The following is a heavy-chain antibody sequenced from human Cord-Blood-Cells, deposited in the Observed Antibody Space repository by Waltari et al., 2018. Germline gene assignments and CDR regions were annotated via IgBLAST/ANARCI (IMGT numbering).Heavy chain of an antibody. D-gene: IGHD6-19*01. J-gene: IGHJ6*02. CDR3: PIAVAGCYYYYGMDV. CDR1: GFTFSSYA. V-gene: IGHV3-23*01. CDR2: ISGSGGST. Sequence: EVQLLESGGGLVQPGGSLRLSCAASGFTFSSYAMSWVRQAPGKGVGWGSAISGSGGSTYYADSVKGRFTISRDNSKNTLYLQMNSLRAEDTAVYYCPIAVAGCYYYYGMDVWGQGTTVTVSS.